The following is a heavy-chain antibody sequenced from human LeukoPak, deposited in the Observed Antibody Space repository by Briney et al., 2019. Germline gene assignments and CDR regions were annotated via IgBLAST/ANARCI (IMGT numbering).Heavy chain of an antibody. V-gene: IGHV4-61*02. D-gene: IGHD2-15*01. Sequence: SETLSLTCTVSGGSISSGNYYWTWIRQPAGKGLEWIGRIYTSGSTNYNPSPKSRVSISINTSKNQFSLQLSSATAADTAVYYCAKGWRSLANWFDPWGQGTLVTVSS. J-gene: IGHJ5*02. CDR1: GGSISSGNYY. CDR3: AKGWRSLANWFDP. CDR2: IYTSGST.